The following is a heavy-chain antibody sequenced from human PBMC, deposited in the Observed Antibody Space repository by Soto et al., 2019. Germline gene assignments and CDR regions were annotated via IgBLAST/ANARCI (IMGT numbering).Heavy chain of an antibody. Sequence: SETLSLTCTFSVGSLSISSYDWGWIRQPRGKGLEWIGSIYHSGSTYYNPSLKSRVTISVDTSKNQFSLTLSSVPAADTAVYYCARRQDYYDSSGYYNDAFDIWGQGTMVTVSS. CDR1: VGSLSISSYD. V-gene: IGHV4-39*01. CDR2: IYHSGST. CDR3: ARRQDYYDSSGYYNDAFDI. J-gene: IGHJ3*02. D-gene: IGHD3-22*01.